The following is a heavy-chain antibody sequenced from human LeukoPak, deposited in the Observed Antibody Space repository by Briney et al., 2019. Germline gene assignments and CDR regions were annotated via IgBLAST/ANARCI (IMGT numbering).Heavy chain of an antibody. Sequence: GGPLRLSCAASGFTFSSYGMHWLRQAPGKRLEWVAFIRYDGNNKYYADSVKGRFTISRDNSKNTLYLQMNSLRAEDTAVYYCAKDSAVWGKGTTVTVSS. J-gene: IGHJ6*04. V-gene: IGHV3-30*02. CDR1: GFTFSSYG. CDR2: IRYDGNNK. D-gene: IGHD3-10*01. CDR3: AKDSAV.